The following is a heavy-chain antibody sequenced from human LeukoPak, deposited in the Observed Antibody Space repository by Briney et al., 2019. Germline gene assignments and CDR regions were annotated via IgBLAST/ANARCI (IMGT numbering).Heavy chain of an antibody. CDR1: GGSISSYY. CDR3: ARDRRAKD. CDR2: ISSSSSYI. Sequence: ETLSLTCTVSGGSISSYYWSWIRQPPGKGLEWVSSISSSSSYIYYADSVKGRFTISRDNAKNSLYLQMNSLRAEDTAVYYCARDRRAKDWGQGTLVTVSS. D-gene: IGHD4/OR15-4a*01. V-gene: IGHV3-21*01. J-gene: IGHJ4*02.